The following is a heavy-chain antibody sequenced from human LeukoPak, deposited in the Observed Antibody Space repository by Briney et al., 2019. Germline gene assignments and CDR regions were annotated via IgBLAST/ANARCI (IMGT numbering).Heavy chain of an antibody. CDR3: ASHYYGMDV. CDR1: GGSISSSSYY. J-gene: IGHJ6*02. V-gene: IGHV4-39*01. Sequence: PSETLSLTCTVSGGSISSSSYYWGWIRQPPGKGLEWIGSIYYSGSTYYNPSLKSRVTISADTSKNQFSLKVRSVTAADTAVYCCASHYYGMDVWGQGTTVTVSS. CDR2: IYYSGST.